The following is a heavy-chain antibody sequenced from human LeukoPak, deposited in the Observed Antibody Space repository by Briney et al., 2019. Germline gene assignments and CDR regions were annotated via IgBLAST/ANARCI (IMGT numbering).Heavy chain of an antibody. CDR1: GGSISSYY. CDR2: IYYSGST. CDR3: ARDPGYSYGLPFDH. Sequence: SETLSLTCTVSGGSISSYYWSWIRQPPGKGLEWIGYIYYSGSTNYDPSLKSRVTISVDTSKNQFSLKLSSVTAADTAVYYCARDPGYSYGLPFDHWGQGTLVTVSS. D-gene: IGHD5-18*01. J-gene: IGHJ4*02. V-gene: IGHV4-59*01.